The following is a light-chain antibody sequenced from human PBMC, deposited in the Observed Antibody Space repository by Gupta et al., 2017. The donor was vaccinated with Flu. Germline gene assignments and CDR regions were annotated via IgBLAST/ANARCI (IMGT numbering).Light chain of an antibody. CDR2: DNH. CDR3: GSWDSSLGAGV. CDR1: NPNFGRNY. Sequence: QSVLTQPPSVSAAPGQRVPISCSVGNPNFGRNYVSWYQQVPGAAPKLVIYDNHKRPEGIPARFSGSKSGTSATLDITELQTADEADYFCGSWDSSLGAGVFGGGTKLTVL. V-gene: IGLV1-51*01. J-gene: IGLJ3*02.